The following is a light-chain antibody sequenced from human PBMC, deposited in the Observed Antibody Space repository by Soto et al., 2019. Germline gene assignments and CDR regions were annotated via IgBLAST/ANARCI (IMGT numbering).Light chain of an antibody. CDR3: QQVNSFPST. CDR2: GAS. J-gene: IGKJ5*01. Sequence: EIVLTQSPATLSLSPGETATLSCRASQSVSSSYLAWYQQKPGQAPRLLIYGASSRATGIPDRFSGSGSGTDFTLTISKLEPEDFATYYCQQVNSFPSTFGQGTRLEIK. CDR1: QSVSSSY. V-gene: IGKV3-20*01.